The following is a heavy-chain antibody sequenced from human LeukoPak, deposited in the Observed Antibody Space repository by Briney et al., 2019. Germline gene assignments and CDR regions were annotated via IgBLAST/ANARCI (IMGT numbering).Heavy chain of an antibody. CDR1: GYTFIGFD. CDR2: MNPNSGNT. CDR3: ARDLEMWSGYDLLAPNWFDP. Sequence: ASVKVSCKASGYTFIGFDINWVRQAPGQGLEWMGWMNPNSGNTGYAQKFQGRVIMSRDNSISTAYMELYSLRAEDTAVYYCARDLEMWSGYDLLAPNWFDPWGQGTLVTVSS. V-gene: IGHV1-8*01. D-gene: IGHD5-12*01. J-gene: IGHJ5*02.